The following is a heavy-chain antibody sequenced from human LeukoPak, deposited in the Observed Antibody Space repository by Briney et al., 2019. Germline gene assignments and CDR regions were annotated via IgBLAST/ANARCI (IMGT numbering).Heavy chain of an antibody. CDR1: GYTFTGYY. D-gene: IGHD6-19*01. CDR3: ARDFRAVAGTINY. CDR2: INPNSGGT. Sequence: GASVKVSCKAYGYTFTGYYMHWVRQAPGQGLEWMGRINPNSGGTNYAQKFQGRVTMTRDTSISTAYMELSRLRSDDTAVYYCARDFRAVAGTINYWGQGTLVTVSS. J-gene: IGHJ4*02. V-gene: IGHV1-2*06.